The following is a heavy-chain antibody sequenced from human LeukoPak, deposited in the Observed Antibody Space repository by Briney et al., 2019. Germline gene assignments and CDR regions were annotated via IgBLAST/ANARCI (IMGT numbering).Heavy chain of an antibody. CDR3: AKDLITMVRGSAMDV. J-gene: IGHJ6*02. V-gene: IGHV3-23*01. Sequence: GGSLRLSCAASGFTFSSYAMSWVRQAPGKGLEWVSAISGNGGSPYYADSVKGRFTISRDNSKNTLYLQVNSLRAEDTAVHYCAKDLITMVRGSAMDVWGQGTTVTVSS. CDR1: GFTFSSYA. CDR2: ISGNGGSP. D-gene: IGHD3-10*01.